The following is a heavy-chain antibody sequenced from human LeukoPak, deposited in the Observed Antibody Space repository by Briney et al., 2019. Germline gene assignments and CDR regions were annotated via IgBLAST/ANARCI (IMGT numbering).Heavy chain of an antibody. V-gene: IGHV3-48*01. J-gene: IGHJ4*02. CDR2: ISLSSSTI. Sequence: GGSLRLSCAASGVTLSSYSINWVRQAPGKGLEWVSYISLSSSTIYYADSVKGRFTISRDNAKNSLFLQMSSLRAEDTAVYYCSTAKFDYWGQGTPVTVSS. CDR1: GVTLSSYS. CDR3: STAKFDY.